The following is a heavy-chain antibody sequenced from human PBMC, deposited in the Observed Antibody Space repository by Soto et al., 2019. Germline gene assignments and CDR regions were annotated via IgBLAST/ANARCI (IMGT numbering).Heavy chain of an antibody. CDR1: GFTFSSYS. Sequence: EVQLLESGGGLVQPGGSLRLSCAASGFTFSSYSMSWVRQAPGKGLEWVSSIYTGSGNTLYSASVKGRFTISRDNSENTLHLQMNNLRAEDTAMYYCAKDFTRESGWDIDYWGQGTLVTVSS. J-gene: IGHJ4*02. D-gene: IGHD1-26*01. CDR2: IYTGSGNT. CDR3: AKDFTRESGWDIDY. V-gene: IGHV3-23*01.